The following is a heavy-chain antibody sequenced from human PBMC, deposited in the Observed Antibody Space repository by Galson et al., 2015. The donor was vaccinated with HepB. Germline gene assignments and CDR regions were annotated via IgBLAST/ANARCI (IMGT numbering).Heavy chain of an antibody. D-gene: IGHD3-22*01. V-gene: IGHV3-23*01. J-gene: IGHJ3*02. CDR3: AKVVKPYFDTSAQRAFDI. CDR2: ISGSGGRT. CDR1: GFTFSTYA. Sequence: SLRLSCAASGFTFSTYAMSWVRQAPGKGLEWVSAISGSGGRTYYTDSVKGRFTVSRDDSKNTLYLQMNSLRAEDTAVYYCAKVVKPYFDTSAQRAFDIWGQGTMFTVSS.